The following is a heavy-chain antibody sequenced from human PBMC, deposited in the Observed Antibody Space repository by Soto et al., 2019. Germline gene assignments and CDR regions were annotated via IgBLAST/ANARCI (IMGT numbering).Heavy chain of an antibody. V-gene: IGHV3-30-3*01. J-gene: IGHJ4*02. CDR1: GFTFSSYA. CDR2: ISYDGSNK. CDR3: AREALIAAAGTSGFDY. D-gene: IGHD6-13*01. Sequence: QVQLVESGGGVVQPGRSLRLSCAASGFTFSSYAMHWVRQAPGKGLEWVAVISYDGSNKYYADSVKGRFTISRDNSKNTLYLQMNSLRAEDTAVCYCAREALIAAAGTSGFDYWGQGTLVTVSS.